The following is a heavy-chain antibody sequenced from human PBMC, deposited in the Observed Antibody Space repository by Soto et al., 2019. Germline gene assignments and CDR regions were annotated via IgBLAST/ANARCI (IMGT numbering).Heavy chain of an antibody. V-gene: IGHV4-4*02. CDR3: ARVVLTITRGAFDA. CDR2: ISHSGTS. D-gene: IGHD3-9*01. Sequence: QVQLQESGPGLVKPSGTLSLTCAVSGGSISSSHWWTWVRQSPGKGLEYIGEISHSGTSNSNPSLKSRVTLSVDKSKHHFSLTLTSVTAADPAVYYCARVVLTITRGAFDAWGQGTLVIVSS. CDR1: GGSISSSHW. J-gene: IGHJ3*01.